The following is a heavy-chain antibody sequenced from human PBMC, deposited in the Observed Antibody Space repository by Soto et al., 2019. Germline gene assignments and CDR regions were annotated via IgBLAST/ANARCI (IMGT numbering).Heavy chain of an antibody. Sequence: QVQLVESGGVGVQPGGSLRLSCGAAGFTFSKFGIHWVLQAPGKGLEWVAVVSYDGSFKYYADSVKGRFTISRDNSKNTLYLQMNSLRPEDTALYYCAKDSDQLLFDYYYYGMDVWGQGTTVTVSS. CDR1: GFTFSKFG. CDR3: AKDSDQLLFDYYYYGMDV. J-gene: IGHJ6*02. CDR2: VSYDGSFK. V-gene: IGHV3-30*18. D-gene: IGHD2-2*01.